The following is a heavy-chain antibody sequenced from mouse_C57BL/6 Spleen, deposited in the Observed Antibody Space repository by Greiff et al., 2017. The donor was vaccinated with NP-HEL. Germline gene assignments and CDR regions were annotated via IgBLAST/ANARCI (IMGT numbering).Heavy chain of an antibody. CDR1: GFTFSSYG. J-gene: IGHJ1*03. CDR3: ARHTPVISTCCDFDV. D-gene: IGHD1-1*01. CDR2: ISSGGSYT. V-gene: IGHV5-6*01. Sequence: EVQGVESGGDLVKPGGSLKLSCAASGFTFSSYGMSWVRQTPDKRLEWVATISSGGSYTYYPDSVKGRFTISRDNAKNTLYLQMSSLKSEDTAMYYCARHTPVISTCCDFDVWGTVTTVTASS.